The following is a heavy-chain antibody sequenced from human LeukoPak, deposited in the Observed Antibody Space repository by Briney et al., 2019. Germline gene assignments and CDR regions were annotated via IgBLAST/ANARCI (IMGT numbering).Heavy chain of an antibody. D-gene: IGHD4-23*01. CDR2: IYYSGST. V-gene: IGHV4-59*08. CDR1: GGSISSYY. J-gene: IGHJ3*02. Sequence: PSETLSLTCTVSGGSISSYYWSWIRQPPGKGLEWIGYIYYSGSTNYNPSLKSRVTISVDTSKNQFSLKLSSVTAADTAVYYCARRDSGGTNPGAFDIWGQGTMVTVSS. CDR3: ARRDSGGTNPGAFDI.